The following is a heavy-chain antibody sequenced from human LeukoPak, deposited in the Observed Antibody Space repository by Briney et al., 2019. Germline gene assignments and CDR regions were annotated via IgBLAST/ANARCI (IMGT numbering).Heavy chain of an antibody. D-gene: IGHD3-9*01. CDR1: GFTFSNYA. CDR2: IRYNIENT. CDR3: AKASTRDTGYYFDS. J-gene: IGHJ4*02. V-gene: IGHV3-23*01. Sequence: GGPLRLSCAASGFTFSNYAMGWVRQAPGKGPEWVSSIRYNIENTHYADAVQGRFTISRDNSKNTLYLQMNSLRAEDTARYYCAKASTRDTGYYFDSWGQGTLVSVSS.